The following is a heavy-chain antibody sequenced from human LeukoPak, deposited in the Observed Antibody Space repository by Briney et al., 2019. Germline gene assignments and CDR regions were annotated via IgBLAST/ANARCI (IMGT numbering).Heavy chain of an antibody. V-gene: IGHV1-18*01. CDR2: ISAYNGNT. Sequence: ASVTVSSKASGYTVTSYGIIWVRQAPGQGGEGMGWISAYNGNTNYSQKLQGRVTMTTDTSTSAAYMELRSLRSDDTAVYYCARSIVGAFDIWGQGTMVTVSS. D-gene: IGHD1-26*01. CDR1: GYTVTSYG. J-gene: IGHJ3*02. CDR3: ARSIVGAFDI.